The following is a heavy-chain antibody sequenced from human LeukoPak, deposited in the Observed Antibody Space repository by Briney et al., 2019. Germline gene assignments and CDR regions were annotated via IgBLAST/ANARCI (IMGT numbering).Heavy chain of an antibody. J-gene: IGHJ4*02. V-gene: IGHV3-11*01. CDR1: GFTFSDYY. CDR2: ISSSGSTI. CDR3: ARETLGRSMSYYDSSGYYHFDY. Sequence: KTGGSLRLSCAASGFTFSDYYMSWIRQAPGKGLEWVLYISSSGSTIYYADSVKGRFTISRDNAKNSLYLQMNSLRAEDTAVYYCARETLGRSMSYYDSSGYYHFDYWGQGTLVTVSS. D-gene: IGHD3-22*01.